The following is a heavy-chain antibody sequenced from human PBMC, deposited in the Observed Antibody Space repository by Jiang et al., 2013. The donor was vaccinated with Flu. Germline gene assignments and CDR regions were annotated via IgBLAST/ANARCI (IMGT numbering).Heavy chain of an antibody. Sequence: EVKKPGSSVKVSCKASGDTFSNSAISWVRQAPGQGLEWMGGIIPIFDTTNYAQKFQGRVTITADESTSTAYMELSSLRSEDTAVYYCARDRGTGGYSYGYIAYGYWGQGTLVTVSS. CDR2: IIPIFDTT. CDR3: ARDRGTGGYSYGYIAYGY. D-gene: IGHD5-18*01. CDR1: GDTFSNSA. V-gene: IGHV1-69*01. J-gene: IGHJ4*02.